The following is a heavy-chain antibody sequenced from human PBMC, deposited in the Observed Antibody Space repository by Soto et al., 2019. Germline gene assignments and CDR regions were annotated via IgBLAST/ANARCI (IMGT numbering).Heavy chain of an antibody. J-gene: IGHJ4*02. CDR3: AKYPIAVAGTDNFDY. CDR1: GYTFTSYY. D-gene: IGHD6-19*01. CDR2: INPSGGST. Sequence: GASVKVSCKASGYTFTSYYMHWVRQAPGQGLEWMGIINPSGGSTSYAQKFQGRVTMTRDTSTSTVYMELSSLRAEDTAVYYCAKYPIAVAGTDNFDYWGQGTLVTVSS. V-gene: IGHV1-46*01.